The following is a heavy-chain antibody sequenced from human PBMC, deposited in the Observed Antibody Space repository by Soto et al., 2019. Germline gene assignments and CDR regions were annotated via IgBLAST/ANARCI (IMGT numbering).Heavy chain of an antibody. D-gene: IGHD1-1*01. CDR2: INHSGTT. CDR3: ARGWRFEP. CDR1: GGSFSGYQ. V-gene: IGHV4-34*01. Sequence: PSETLSLTCGVYGGSFSGYQWNWIRQSPVQGLEWIGEINHSGTTKYNPCFESRINLSVDTSKKQFSLKMFSVTAADTAIYYCARGWRFEPWGQGTQVTVSS. J-gene: IGHJ5*02.